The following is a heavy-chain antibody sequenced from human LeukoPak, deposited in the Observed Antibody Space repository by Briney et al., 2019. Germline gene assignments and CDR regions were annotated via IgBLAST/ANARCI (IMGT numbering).Heavy chain of an antibody. CDR2: IIPIFGTA. Sequence: SVKVSCXASGGTFSSYAISWVRQAPGQGLEWMGRIIPIFGTANYAQKFPGRVTITTDESTSTAYMELSSLRSEDTAVYYCARGGYSYGYSFDYWGQGTLVTVSS. CDR3: ARGGYSYGYSFDY. D-gene: IGHD5-18*01. V-gene: IGHV1-69*05. J-gene: IGHJ4*02. CDR1: GGTFSSYA.